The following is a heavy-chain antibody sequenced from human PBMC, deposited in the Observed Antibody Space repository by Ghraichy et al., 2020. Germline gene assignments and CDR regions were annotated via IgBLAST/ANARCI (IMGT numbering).Heavy chain of an antibody. CDR2: ITGASGAT. CDR1: GFTFYTNA. CDR3: ARGTSDFWSGYAD. J-gene: IGHJ4*02. Sequence: GGSLRLSCAASGFTFYTNAMYWVRQAPGKGLQWVSGITGASGATFLADSVKGRFSISRDNSERTLYLQMHSLRTEDTAIYYCARGTSDFWSGYADWGQGTLVTV. V-gene: IGHV3-23*01. D-gene: IGHD3-3*01.